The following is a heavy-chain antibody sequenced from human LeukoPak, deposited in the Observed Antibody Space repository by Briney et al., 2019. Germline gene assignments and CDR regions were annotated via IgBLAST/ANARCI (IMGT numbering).Heavy chain of an antibody. CDR1: GGSFSGYY. Sequence: SETLSLTCAVYGGSFSGYYWSWIRQPPGKGLEWIGEINHSGSTNYNPSLKSRVTISVDTSENQFSLKLSSVTAADTAVYYCARGGISLRVIFDYWGQGTLVTVSS. D-gene: IGHD3-3*02. V-gene: IGHV4-34*01. CDR2: INHSGST. CDR3: ARGGISLRVIFDY. J-gene: IGHJ4*02.